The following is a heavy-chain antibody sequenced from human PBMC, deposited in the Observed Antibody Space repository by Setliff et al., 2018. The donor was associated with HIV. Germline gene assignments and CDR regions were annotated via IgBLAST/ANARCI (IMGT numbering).Heavy chain of an antibody. CDR3: ARGPAPLRHNWFDP. CDR2: IYHSGST. V-gene: IGHV4-38-2*02. Sequence: SETLSLTCTVSGYSISSGYYWGWIRQPPGKGLEWIGNIYHSGSTNYNPSLKSRVTISVDTSKNQFPLELSAVNAADTAVYFCARGPAPLRHNWFDPWGQGTLVTVSS. D-gene: IGHD2-21*01. J-gene: IGHJ5*02. CDR1: GYSISSGYY.